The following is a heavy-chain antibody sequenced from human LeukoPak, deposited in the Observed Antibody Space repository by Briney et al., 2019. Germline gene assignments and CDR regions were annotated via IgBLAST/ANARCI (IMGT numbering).Heavy chain of an antibody. CDR2: IIPIFGTA. Sequence: AASVKVSCKASGGTLSSYAISWVRQAPGQGLEWMGGIIPIFGTANYAQKFQGRVTITADKSTSTAYVELSSLRSEDTAVYYCARSPYYDFWSGYYPFDYWGQGTLVTVSS. D-gene: IGHD3-3*01. J-gene: IGHJ4*02. V-gene: IGHV1-69*06. CDR1: GGTLSSYA. CDR3: ARSPYYDFWSGYYPFDY.